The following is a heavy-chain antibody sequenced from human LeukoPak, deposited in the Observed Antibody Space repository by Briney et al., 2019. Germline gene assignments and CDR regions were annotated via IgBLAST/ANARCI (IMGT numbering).Heavy chain of an antibody. CDR2: ISAYNGNT. V-gene: IGHV1-18*01. D-gene: IGHD2-15*01. CDR1: GYTFTSYG. Sequence: ASVKVSCKASGYTFTSYGISWVRQAPGQGLEWMGWISAYNGNTNYAQKLQGRVTMTTDTSTSTAYMELRSLRSDDTAVYYCARDGVRGGSSSPFDYWGQGTLVTVSS. CDR3: ARDGVRGGSSSPFDY. J-gene: IGHJ4*02.